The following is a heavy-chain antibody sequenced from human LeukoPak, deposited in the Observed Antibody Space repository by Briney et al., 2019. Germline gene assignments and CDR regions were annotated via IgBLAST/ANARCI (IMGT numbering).Heavy chain of an antibody. Sequence: GASVKVSCKASDYTFTSSGISWVRQAPGQGLEWMGIINPSGGSTSYAQKFQGRVTMTRDTSTSTVYMELSSLRSEDTAVYYCARKAAMVPSLDYWGQGTLVTVSS. J-gene: IGHJ4*02. V-gene: IGHV1-46*01. CDR3: ARKAAMVPSLDY. CDR1: DYTFTSSG. CDR2: INPSGGST. D-gene: IGHD5-18*01.